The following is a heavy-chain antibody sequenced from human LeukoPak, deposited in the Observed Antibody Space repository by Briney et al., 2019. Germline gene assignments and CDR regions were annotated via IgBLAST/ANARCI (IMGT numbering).Heavy chain of an antibody. J-gene: IGHJ4*02. Sequence: KPGRSLRLSCAASGFTFSSYGMHWVRQAPGKGLEWVAVIWYDGSNKYYADSVKGRFTISRDNSKNTLHLQMNSLRAEDTAVYYCARGSSGNSDYWGQGTLVTVSS. CDR3: ARGSSGNSDY. CDR2: IWYDGSNK. D-gene: IGHD4-23*01. V-gene: IGHV3-33*01. CDR1: GFTFSSYG.